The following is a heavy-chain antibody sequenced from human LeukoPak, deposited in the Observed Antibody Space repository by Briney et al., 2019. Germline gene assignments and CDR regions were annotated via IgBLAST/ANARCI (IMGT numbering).Heavy chain of an antibody. Sequence: ASVKVSCKASGYTFTCYYMHWVRQAPGQGLEWMGRINPNSGGTNYAQKFQGRVTMTRDTSISTAYMELSRLRSDDTAVYYCARDRSSSSREGYFDYWGQGTLVTVSS. V-gene: IGHV1-2*06. D-gene: IGHD6-6*01. CDR1: GYTFTCYY. CDR2: INPNSGGT. CDR3: ARDRSSSSREGYFDY. J-gene: IGHJ4*02.